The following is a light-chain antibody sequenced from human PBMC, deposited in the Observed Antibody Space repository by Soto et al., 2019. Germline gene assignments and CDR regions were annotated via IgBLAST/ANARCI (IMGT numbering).Light chain of an antibody. Sequence: DIQMTQSPSTLSASVGDRVTITCRASESISSWVAWYQQKPGKAPKLLIYDASTLESGVPSRFSGSGSGTEFTLTIRILQPDDFATYYCQHYNSYFLYTFGQGTKLEIK. CDR2: DAS. V-gene: IGKV1-5*01. CDR3: QHYNSYFLYT. J-gene: IGKJ2*01. CDR1: ESISSW.